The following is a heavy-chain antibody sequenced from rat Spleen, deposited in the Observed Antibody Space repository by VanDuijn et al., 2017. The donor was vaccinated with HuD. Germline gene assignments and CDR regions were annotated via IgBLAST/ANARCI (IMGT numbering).Heavy chain of an antibody. V-gene: IGHV5S10*01. D-gene: IGHD2-3*01. CDR3: AREADIPFHYFDY. Sequence: EVQLVESGGGLEQPGGSLKLSCAASGFTFSDYNMAWVRQAPKKGLEWVATIIYDGSSTYYRDSVKGRFTISRDNAKSTLYLQMDSLRSEDTATYYCAREADIPFHYFDYWGQGVMVTVSS. CDR2: IIYDGSST. CDR1: GFTFSDYN. J-gene: IGHJ2*01.